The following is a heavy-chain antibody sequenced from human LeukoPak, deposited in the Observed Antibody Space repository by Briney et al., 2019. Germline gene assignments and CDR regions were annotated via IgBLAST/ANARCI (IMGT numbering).Heavy chain of an antibody. Sequence: ASVKVSCKASGYTFTCYYMHWVRQAPGQGLEWMGWINPNSGGTNYAQKFQGRVTMTRDTSISTAYMELSRLRSDDTAVYYCARGAAYYDILTGYPFDYWGQGTLVTVSS. V-gene: IGHV1-2*02. CDR3: ARGAAYYDILTGYPFDY. D-gene: IGHD3-9*01. CDR2: INPNSGGT. J-gene: IGHJ4*02. CDR1: GYTFTCYY.